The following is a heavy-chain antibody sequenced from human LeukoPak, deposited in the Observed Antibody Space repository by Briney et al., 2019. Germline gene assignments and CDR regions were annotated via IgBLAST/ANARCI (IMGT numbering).Heavy chain of an antibody. V-gene: IGHV3-30*02. J-gene: IGHJ4*02. Sequence: PGGSLRLSCAASGFTFSSYGMHWVRQAPGKGLEWVAFIRYDGSNKYYADSVKGRFTISRDNSKNTLYVQMNSLRAEDTAVYYCAKDLRDYYDSSGQPDWGQGTLVTVSS. D-gene: IGHD3-22*01. CDR3: AKDLRDYYDSSGQPD. CDR2: IRYDGSNK. CDR1: GFTFSSYG.